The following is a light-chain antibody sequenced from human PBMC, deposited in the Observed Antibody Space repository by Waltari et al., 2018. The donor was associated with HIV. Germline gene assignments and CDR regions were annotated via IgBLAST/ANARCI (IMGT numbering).Light chain of an antibody. CDR1: TSDVGGYNY. CDR3: SSNPPSTPMI. Sequence: QSALTQPASVSGSPGQSITISCTGTTSDVGGYNYVSWYQQHPGKAPKLMIYDVSNLPSGVPPRSPGSKSDTTASLPIPGPQAEDEADYFGSSNPPSTPMIFGGGTKLPVL. J-gene: IGLJ2*01. CDR2: DVS. V-gene: IGLV2-14*03.